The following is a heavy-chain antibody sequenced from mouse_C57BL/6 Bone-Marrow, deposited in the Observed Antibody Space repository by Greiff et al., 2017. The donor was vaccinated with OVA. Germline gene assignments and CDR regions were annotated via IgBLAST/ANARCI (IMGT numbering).Heavy chain of an antibody. Sequence: EVHLVESGGGLVKPGGSLKLSCAASGFTFSSYAMSWVRQTPEKRLEWVATISDGGSYTYYPDNVKGRFTISRDNAKNNLYLQMSHLKSEDTAMYYCARGLLYWYFDVWGTGTTVTVSS. J-gene: IGHJ1*03. CDR1: GFTFSSYA. D-gene: IGHD1-2*01. CDR3: ARGLLYWYFDV. CDR2: ISDGGSYT. V-gene: IGHV5-4*01.